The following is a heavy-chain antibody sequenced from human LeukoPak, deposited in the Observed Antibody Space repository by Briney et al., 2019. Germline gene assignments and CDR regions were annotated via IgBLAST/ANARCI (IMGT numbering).Heavy chain of an antibody. CDR1: GFTFSSYS. V-gene: IGHV3-21*01. CDR2: ISSSSSYI. J-gene: IGHJ4*02. Sequence: GGSLRLSCAASGFTFSSYSMNWVRQAPGKGLEWVSSISSSSSYIYYADSVKGRFTISRDNAKNSLYLQMNSLRAEDTAVYYCASNVGYDYYFDYWGQGTLVTVSS. CDR3: ASNVGYDYYFDY. D-gene: IGHD5-12*01.